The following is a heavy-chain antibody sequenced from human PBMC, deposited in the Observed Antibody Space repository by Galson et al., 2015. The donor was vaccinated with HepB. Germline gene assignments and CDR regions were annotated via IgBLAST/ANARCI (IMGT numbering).Heavy chain of an antibody. CDR3: ARVGGLWFGETYPSFSPFDY. CDR1: GFTFSSYG. J-gene: IGHJ4*02. D-gene: IGHD3-10*01. CDR2: IWYDGSNK. V-gene: IGHV3-33*01. Sequence: SLRLSCAASGFTFSSYGMHWVRQAPGKGLEWVAVIWYDGSNKYYADSVKGRFTISRDNSKNTLYLQMNSLRAEDTAVYYCARVGGLWFGETYPSFSPFDYWGQGTLVTVSS.